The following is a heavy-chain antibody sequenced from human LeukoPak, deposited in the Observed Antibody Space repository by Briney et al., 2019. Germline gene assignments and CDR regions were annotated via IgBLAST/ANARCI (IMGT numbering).Heavy chain of an antibody. V-gene: IGHV4-38-2*02. CDR1: NYSISSGYF. CDR3: ASTYYYYYYMDV. Sequence: PSETLSLTCIVSNYSISSGYFWGWIRQPPGKGLEWIGSIYYSGSTYYNPSLKSRVTISVDTSKNQFSLKLSSVTAADTAVYYCASTYYYYYYMDVWGKGTTVTISS. CDR2: IYYSGST. J-gene: IGHJ6*03.